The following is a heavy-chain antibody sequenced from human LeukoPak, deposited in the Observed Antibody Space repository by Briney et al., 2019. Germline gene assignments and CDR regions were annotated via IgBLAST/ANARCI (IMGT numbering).Heavy chain of an antibody. V-gene: IGHV1-24*01. Sequence: ASVKVSCKVSGKTLTEISIQWVRQAPGKGLEWMGNFDPEDVEATSAQKFQGRVTVTEDTSTSTAYMELRSLRSDDTAVYYCARRRYCSGGSCYFDYWGQGTLVTVSS. CDR3: ARRRYCSGGSCYFDY. CDR1: GKTLTEIS. D-gene: IGHD2-15*01. CDR2: FDPEDVEA. J-gene: IGHJ4*02.